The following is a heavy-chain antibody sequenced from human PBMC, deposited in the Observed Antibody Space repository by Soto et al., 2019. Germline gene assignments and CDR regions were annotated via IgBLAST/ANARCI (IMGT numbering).Heavy chain of an antibody. CDR3: ASQRQWLSPRGLFDY. V-gene: IGHV3-30-3*01. CDR2: ISYDGSNK. CDR1: GFTFSSYA. J-gene: IGHJ4*02. D-gene: IGHD3-22*01. Sequence: QVQLVESGGGVVQPGRSLRLSCAASGFTFSSYAMHWVRQAPGKGLEWVAVISYDGSNKYYADSVKGRFTISRDNSKNTLYLQMNSLRAEDTAVYYCASQRQWLSPRGLFDYWGQGTLVTVSS.